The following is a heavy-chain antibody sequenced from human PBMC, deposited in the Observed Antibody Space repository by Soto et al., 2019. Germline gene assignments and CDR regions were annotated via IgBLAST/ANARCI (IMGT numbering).Heavy chain of an antibody. CDR2: ISYDGSNK. D-gene: IGHD4-17*01. CDR3: AKVAGGIRYGDYSLDI. V-gene: IGHV3-30*18. Sequence: QVQLVESGGGVVQPGRSLRLSCAASGFTFSSYGMHWVRQAPGKGLEWVAVISYDGSNKYYADSVKGRFTISRDNSKNPLYLQMNSLRAEDTAVYYCAKVAGGIRYGDYSLDIWGQGTMVTVSS. J-gene: IGHJ3*02. CDR1: GFTFSSYG.